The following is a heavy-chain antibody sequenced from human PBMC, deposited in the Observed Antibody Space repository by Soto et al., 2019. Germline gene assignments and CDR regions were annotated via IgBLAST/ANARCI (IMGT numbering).Heavy chain of an antibody. D-gene: IGHD2-21*02. V-gene: IGHV1-18*04. J-gene: IGHJ6*02. CDR3: ARVPPIVVVTVSYYGMDV. Sequence: ASVKVSCKASGYTFTSYGISWVRQAPGQGLEWMGWISAYNGNTNYAQKLQGRVTMTTDTSTSTAYMELRSLRSDDTAVYYCARVPPIVVVTVSYYGMDVWGQGTTVTAP. CDR2: ISAYNGNT. CDR1: GYTFTSYG.